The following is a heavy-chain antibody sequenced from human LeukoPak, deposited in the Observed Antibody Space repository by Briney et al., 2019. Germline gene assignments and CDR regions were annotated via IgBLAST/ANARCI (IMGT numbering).Heavy chain of an antibody. V-gene: IGHV1-2*02. D-gene: IGHD2-8*02. J-gene: IGHJ1*01. CDR2: TNPNSGGT. CDR1: GDTFTGYY. Sequence: GASVKVSCKASGDTFTGYYMHWVRQAPGQGLEWVGWTNPNSGGTSYAQKFQGRVTMTRDTSISTAYMELSRLRSDDTAVYYCARDLRVFGGVDEYFQLWGQGTLVTVSS. CDR3: ARDLRVFGGVDEYFQL.